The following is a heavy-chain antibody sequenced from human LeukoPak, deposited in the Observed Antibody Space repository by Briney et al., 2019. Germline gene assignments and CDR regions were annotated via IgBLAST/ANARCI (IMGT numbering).Heavy chain of an antibody. D-gene: IGHD3-22*01. CDR2: IYHSGST. Sequence: PSETLSLTCTVSGYSISSGHYWGWIRHPPGKGLEWIGNIYHSGSTYYNPSLKSRVTISVDTSKNQFSLKLSSVTAADTAVYYCAGGSGRYYDSSGYPNRNTFDYWGQGTLVTVSS. V-gene: IGHV4-38-2*02. CDR1: GYSISSGHY. CDR3: AGGSGRYYDSSGYPNRNTFDY. J-gene: IGHJ4*02.